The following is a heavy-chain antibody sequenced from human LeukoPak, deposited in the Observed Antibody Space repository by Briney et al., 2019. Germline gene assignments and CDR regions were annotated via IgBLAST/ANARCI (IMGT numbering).Heavy chain of an antibody. J-gene: IGHJ3*02. Sequence: SETLSLTCTVSGGSISSYYWSWIRQPPGKGLEWIGYIYYSGSTNYNPSLKSRVTILVDTSKNQFSLKLSSVTAADTAVYYCARSLRIAIFADAFDIWGQGTMVTVSS. CDR2: IYYSGST. D-gene: IGHD3-9*01. CDR1: GGSISSYY. V-gene: IGHV4-59*01. CDR3: ARSLRIAIFADAFDI.